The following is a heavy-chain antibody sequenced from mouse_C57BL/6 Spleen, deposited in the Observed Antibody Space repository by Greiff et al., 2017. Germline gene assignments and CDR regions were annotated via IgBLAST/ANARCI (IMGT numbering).Heavy chain of an antibody. CDR3: ARSKSYDYDVGYYFDY. D-gene: IGHD2-4*01. V-gene: IGHV1-9*01. CDR2: ILPGSGST. Sequence: VQLQQSGAELMKPGASVKLSCKATGYTFTGYWIEWVKQRPGHGLEWIGEILPGSGSTNYNEKFKGKATFTADTSSNTAYMQLSSLTTEDSAIYYYARSKSYDYDVGYYFDYWGQGTTLTVSS. CDR1: GYTFTGYW. J-gene: IGHJ2*01.